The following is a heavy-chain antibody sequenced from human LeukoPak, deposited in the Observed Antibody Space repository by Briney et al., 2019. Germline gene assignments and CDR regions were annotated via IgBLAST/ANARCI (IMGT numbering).Heavy chain of an antibody. V-gene: IGHV4-34*01. CDR2: INHSGST. D-gene: IGHD3-22*01. Sequence: PSETLSLTCAVYGGSFSGYYWSWIRQPPGKGLEWIGEINHSGSTNYNPSLKSRVTISVDTSKNQFSLKLSSVTAADTAVYHCASSPLYYYDSSGYYSYWGQGTLVTVSS. J-gene: IGHJ4*02. CDR1: GGSFSGYY. CDR3: ASSPLYYYDSSGYYSY.